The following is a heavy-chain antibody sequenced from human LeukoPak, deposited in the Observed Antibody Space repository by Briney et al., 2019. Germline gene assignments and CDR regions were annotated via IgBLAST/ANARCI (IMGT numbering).Heavy chain of an antibody. J-gene: IGHJ4*02. CDR1: GLAFSRHA. D-gene: IGHD4-17*01. Sequence: GGSLRLSCAASGLAFSRHAMTWVRQAPGKGLEWVSSFGGAGGGSKTYYADSVKGRFTISRDNSKSVVFLHLNSLRAEDTAVYFCATVSEPPTVTHFDYWGQGTMVVVSS. V-gene: IGHV3-23*01. CDR3: ATVSEPPTVTHFDY. CDR2: FGGAGGGSKT.